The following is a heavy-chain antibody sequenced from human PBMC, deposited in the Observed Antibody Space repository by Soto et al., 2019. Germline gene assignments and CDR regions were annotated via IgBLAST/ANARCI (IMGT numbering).Heavy chain of an antibody. CDR3: ATLPRDHNWSDP. CDR2: IYYSGST. J-gene: IGHJ5*02. V-gene: IGHV4-39*01. Sequence: PSETLSLTCTVSGGSISSSSYYWGWIRQPPGKGLEWIGSIYYSGSTYYNPSLKSRVTISVDTSKNQFSLKLSSVTAADTAVYYCATLPRDHNWSDPWGQGTLVTVSS. CDR1: GGSISSSSYY. D-gene: IGHD3-10*01.